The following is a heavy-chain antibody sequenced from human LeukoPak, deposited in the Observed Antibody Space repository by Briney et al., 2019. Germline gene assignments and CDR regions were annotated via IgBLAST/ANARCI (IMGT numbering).Heavy chain of an antibody. CDR2: IYTDGST. J-gene: IGHJ4*02. D-gene: IGHD3-16*01. CDR3: ARDRPAGGVGDFDH. CDR1: GFTVSGHY. V-gene: IGHV3-66*01. Sequence: GKSLRLSCVASGFTVSGHYMSWVRPAPGKGLEWVSAIYTDGSTFYAGSVKGRFTISRDKSENTLYLQMNSLRVEDTAVYYCARDRPAGGVGDFDHWGQGTLVTVSS.